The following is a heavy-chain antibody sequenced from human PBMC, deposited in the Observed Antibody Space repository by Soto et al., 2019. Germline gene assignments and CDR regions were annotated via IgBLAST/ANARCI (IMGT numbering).Heavy chain of an antibody. CDR2: IYHSGST. CDR1: GGSISSGGYS. CDR3: ARRYCSGGSCYSGFFSWFDP. Sequence: KPSETLSLTCAVSGGSISSGGYSWSWIRQPPGKGLEWIGYIYHSGSTYYNPSLKSRVTISVDRSKNQFSLKLSSVTAADTAVYYCARRYCSGGSCYSGFFSWFDPWGQGTLVTVSS. D-gene: IGHD2-15*01. V-gene: IGHV4-30-2*01. J-gene: IGHJ5*02.